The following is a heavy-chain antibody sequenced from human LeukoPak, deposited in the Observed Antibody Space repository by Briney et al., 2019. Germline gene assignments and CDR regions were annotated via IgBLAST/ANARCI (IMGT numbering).Heavy chain of an antibody. D-gene: IGHD3-10*01. J-gene: IGHJ4*02. CDR3: ASISQVRGLTVFDY. V-gene: IGHV4-34*01. CDR1: GGSFSVYY. CDR2: IDHSGST. Sequence: SGTLSLTCAVYGGSFSVYYWSWVRQPPGKGLGWGGEIDHSGSTNHNPTLKSRVTISVDTSKNKFSLKVSSVTAADTAVYYCASISQVRGLTVFDYWGQGTLITASS.